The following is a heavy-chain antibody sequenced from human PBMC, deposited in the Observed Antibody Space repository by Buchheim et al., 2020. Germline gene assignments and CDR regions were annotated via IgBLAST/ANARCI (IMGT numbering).Heavy chain of an antibody. CDR2: IPYDGSNK. V-gene: IGHV3-30*18. J-gene: IGHJ6*03. CDR3: AKDHRSYRYYYYYYMDV. Sequence: QVQLVESGGGVVQPGRSLRLSCAASGFTFSSYGMHWVRQAPGKGLEWVAVIPYDGSNKYYADSVKGRFTIARDNSKNTMYLQMNSLRAEDTAVYYCAKDHRSYRYYYYYYMDVWGKGTT. CDR1: GFTFSSYG. D-gene: IGHD1-26*01.